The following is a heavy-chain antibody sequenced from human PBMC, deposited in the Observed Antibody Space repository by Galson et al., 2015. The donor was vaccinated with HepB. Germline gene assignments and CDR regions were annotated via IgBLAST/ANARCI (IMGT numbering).Heavy chain of an antibody. CDR3: ARVRVAAAGTFSGMDV. V-gene: IGHV3-53*04. CDR2: IYSGGST. D-gene: IGHD6-13*01. J-gene: IGHJ6*02. CDR1: GFTVSSNY. Sequence: SLRLSCAASGFTVSSNYMSWVRQAPGKGLEWVSVIYSGGSTYYADSVKGRFTISRHNSKNTLYLQMNSLRAEDTAVYYCARVRVAAAGTFSGMDVWGQGTTVTVSS.